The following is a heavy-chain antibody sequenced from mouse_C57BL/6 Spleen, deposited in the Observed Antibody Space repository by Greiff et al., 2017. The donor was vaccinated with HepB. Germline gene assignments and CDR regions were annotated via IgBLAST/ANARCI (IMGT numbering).Heavy chain of an antibody. CDR3: ARRHYSKRYFDV. CDR1: GYTFTDYY. CDR2: INPNNGGT. D-gene: IGHD2-5*01. J-gene: IGHJ1*03. Sequence: VQLQQSGPELVKPGASVKISCKASGYTFTDYYMNWVKQSHGKSLEWIGDINPNNGGTSYNQKFKGKATLTVDKSSSTAYMELRSLTSEDSAVYYCARRHYSKRYFDVWGTGTTVTVSS. V-gene: IGHV1-26*01.